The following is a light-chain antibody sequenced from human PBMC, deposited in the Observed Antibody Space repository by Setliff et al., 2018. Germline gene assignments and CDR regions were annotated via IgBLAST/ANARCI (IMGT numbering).Light chain of an antibody. CDR2: EVS. CDR3: SSYAGSNNFPYV. CDR1: SSDVGGYNY. J-gene: IGLJ1*01. V-gene: IGLV2-8*01. Sequence: LTQPPSASGSPGQSVTISCTGTSSDVGGYNYVSWYQQHPGKAPKLMIYEVSKRPSGVPDRFSGSKSGNTASLTVSGLQAEDEADYYCSSYAGSNNFPYVFGTGTKVAVL.